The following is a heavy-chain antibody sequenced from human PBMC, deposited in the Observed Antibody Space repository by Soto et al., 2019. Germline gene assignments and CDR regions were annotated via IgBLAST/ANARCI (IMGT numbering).Heavy chain of an antibody. CDR1: GFTFSSYA. D-gene: IGHD6-6*01. V-gene: IGHV3-23*01. Sequence: GGSLRLSCAAYGFTFSSYAMSWVRQAPGKGLEWVSAISGSGGSTYYADSVKGRFTISRDNSKNTMYLQMNSLRAEDTAVYYCAKDMGSSFTRKTFDYWGQGTLVTVSS. J-gene: IGHJ4*02. CDR3: AKDMGSSFTRKTFDY. CDR2: ISGSGGST.